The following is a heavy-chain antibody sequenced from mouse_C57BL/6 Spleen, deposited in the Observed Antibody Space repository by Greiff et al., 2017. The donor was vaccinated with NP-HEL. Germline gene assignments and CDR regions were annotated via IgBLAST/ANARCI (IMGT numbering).Heavy chain of an antibody. CDR2: INPSNGGT. CDR3: ARWGTTDAGWFAY. Sequence: VQLQQSGTELVKPGASVKLSCKASGYTFTSYWMHWVKQRPGQGLEWIGNINPSNGGTNYNEKFKSKATLTVDKSSSTAYMQLSSLTSEDSAVYYCARWGTTDAGWFAYWGQGTLVTVSA. CDR1: GYTFTSYW. D-gene: IGHD1-1*01. J-gene: IGHJ3*01. V-gene: IGHV1-53*01.